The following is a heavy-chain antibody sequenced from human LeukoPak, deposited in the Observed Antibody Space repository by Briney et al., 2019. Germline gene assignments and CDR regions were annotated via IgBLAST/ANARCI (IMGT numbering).Heavy chain of an antibody. Sequence: GGSLRLSCAASGFTFNTYWMSWVRQAPGKGLEWVANIKQDESEIYYVDSVKGRFTISRDNAKSSLYLQMNSLRAEDTAVYYCARDSNRNYYDSSGYHPGYWGQGTLVTVSS. D-gene: IGHD3-22*01. V-gene: IGHV3-7*01. J-gene: IGHJ4*02. CDR3: ARDSNRNYYDSSGYHPGY. CDR2: IKQDESEI. CDR1: GFTFNTYW.